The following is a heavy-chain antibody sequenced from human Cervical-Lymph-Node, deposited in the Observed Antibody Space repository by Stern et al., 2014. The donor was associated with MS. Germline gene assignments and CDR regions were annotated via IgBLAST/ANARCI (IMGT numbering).Heavy chain of an antibody. CDR3: ARDPFNY. Sequence: VQLVESGAEVKKPGASVKVSCKTSGYTFTSYAIHWVRQAPGQRSEWMGWINGGNGNTAYSQKFQDRVIITRDTSVTTVSMELASLTFEDTAMYFCARDPFNYWGQGTLVTVSS. CDR1: GYTFTSYA. V-gene: IGHV1-3*01. J-gene: IGHJ4*02. CDR2: INGGNGNT.